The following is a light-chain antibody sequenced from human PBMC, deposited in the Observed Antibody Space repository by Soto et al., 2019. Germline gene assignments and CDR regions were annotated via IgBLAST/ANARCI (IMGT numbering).Light chain of an antibody. J-gene: IGKJ1*01. CDR3: QQYTNTNNPWM. Sequence: DIRGAQSGPPLSSSIVDTVTITCRAIQTITTWMAWYQQKPGKAPKLLVYDASTLQSGVATRFSGSGSGTEFTLIISGLQPEDSATYYCQQYTNTNNPWMFGQGTKVAIK. V-gene: IGKV1-5*01. CDR2: DAS. CDR1: QTITTW.